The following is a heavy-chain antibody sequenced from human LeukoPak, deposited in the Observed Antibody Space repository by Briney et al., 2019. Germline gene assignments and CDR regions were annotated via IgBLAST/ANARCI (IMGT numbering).Heavy chain of an antibody. D-gene: IGHD2-2*01. CDR1: GYTFTSYD. CDR3: ARAGSIVVVPAAISDWFDS. Sequence: GASVKVSCKASGYTFTSYDINWVRQAPGQGLEWMGWMNPNSGNTGYAQKFRGRVTMTRNTSISTAYMELSSLRSEDTAVYYCARAGSIVVVPAAISDWFDSWGQGTLVTVSS. V-gene: IGHV1-8*01. CDR2: MNPNSGNT. J-gene: IGHJ5*01.